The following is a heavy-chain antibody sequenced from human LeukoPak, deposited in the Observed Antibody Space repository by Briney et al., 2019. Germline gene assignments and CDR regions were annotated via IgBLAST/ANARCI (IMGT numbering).Heavy chain of an antibody. CDR2: INHSGST. J-gene: IGHJ6*03. Sequence: PSETLSLTCAVYGGSFSGYYWSWIRQPPGKGLEWIGEINHSGSTNYNPSLKSRVTISVDTSKNQFSLKLSSVTAADTAVYYCANQAGDYYYYMDVWGKGTTVTVSS. V-gene: IGHV4-34*01. CDR3: ANQAGDYYYYMDV. D-gene: IGHD2-2*01. CDR1: GGSFSGYY.